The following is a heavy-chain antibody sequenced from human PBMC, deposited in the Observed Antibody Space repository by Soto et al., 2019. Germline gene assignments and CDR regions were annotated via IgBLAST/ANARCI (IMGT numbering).Heavy chain of an antibody. CDR1: GGSILNGGHY. CDR2: IFFSGNT. D-gene: IGHD4-17*01. Sequence: KASETLSLTCTVSGGSILNGGHYWTWIRQHPGKGLEWIGKIFFSGNTHYNPALKSRLTFSVDTTKNQFSLKLTSVTAADTAIYYCARDNYGSMLDFWGPGTRVTVSS. V-gene: IGHV4-31*03. J-gene: IGHJ4*02. CDR3: ARDNYGSMLDF.